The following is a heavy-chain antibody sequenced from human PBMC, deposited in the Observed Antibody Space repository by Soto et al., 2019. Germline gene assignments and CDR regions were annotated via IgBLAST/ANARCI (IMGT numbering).Heavy chain of an antibody. Sequence: QVQLVQSGAEVKKPGSSVKVSCKASGGTFTTYAITWVRQAPGQGLEWMGGIIPIFGTANYAQKFQGRVTITADESTSTASMHLSSLRSDDTSVDYCAREVGATLNWFDPWGQGTLVTVSS. CDR1: GGTFTTYA. J-gene: IGHJ5*02. CDR2: IIPIFGTA. D-gene: IGHD1-26*01. V-gene: IGHV1-69*01. CDR3: AREVGATLNWFDP.